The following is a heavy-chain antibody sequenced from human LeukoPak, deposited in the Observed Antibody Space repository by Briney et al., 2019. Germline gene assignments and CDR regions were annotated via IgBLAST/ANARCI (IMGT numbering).Heavy chain of an antibody. V-gene: IGHV3-23*01. CDR2: ISVSGGST. Sequence: GGSLRLSCVASGFTFSNYAMSWVRQAPGKGLEWVSGISVSGGSTYYADSVKGRFTISRDNSKNTLFLEMNSLRVEDTAVYYCAKGRGFRVWDPWDNWGQGTLITVSS. CDR3: AKGRGFRVWDPWDN. CDR1: GFTFSNYA. D-gene: IGHD3-16*01. J-gene: IGHJ4*02.